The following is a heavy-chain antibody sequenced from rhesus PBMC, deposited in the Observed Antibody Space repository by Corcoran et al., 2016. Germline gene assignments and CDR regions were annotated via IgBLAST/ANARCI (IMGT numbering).Heavy chain of an antibody. CDR3: ARHRMGIQRVQLYYFDY. J-gene: IGHJ4*01. CDR2: IYGNSTST. D-gene: IGHD5-42*01. Sequence: QVQLQQWGEGLVKPSETLSLTCAVYGGSISGYYYWSWIRQPPGKGLEWIRYIYGNSTSTNYNPSRKNRVTILIDTSKNQFSLKLSSVTAADTAVYYCARHRMGIQRVQLYYFDYWGQGVLVTVSS. V-gene: IGHV4-73*01. CDR1: GGSISGYYY.